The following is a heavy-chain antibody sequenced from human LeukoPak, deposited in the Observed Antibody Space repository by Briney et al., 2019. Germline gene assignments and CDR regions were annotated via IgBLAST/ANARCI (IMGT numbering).Heavy chain of an antibody. CDR1: GFTFSNAR. J-gene: IGHJ6*03. D-gene: IGHD3-10*01. V-gene: IGHV3-15*01. CDR3: TTKATVRGVITYYYYYMDV. CDR2: IKSKTDGGTT. Sequence: GGSLRLSCAASGFTFSNARMSWVRQAPGKGLEWVGRIKSKTDGGTTDYAAPVKGRFTISRDDSKNTLYLQMNSLKTEDTAVYYCTTKATVRGVITYYYYYMDVWGKGTTVTVSS.